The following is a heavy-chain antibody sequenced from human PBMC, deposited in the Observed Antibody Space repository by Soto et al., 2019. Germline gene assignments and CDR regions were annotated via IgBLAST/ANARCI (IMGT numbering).Heavy chain of an antibody. J-gene: IGHJ4*02. CDR1: GFTFSIYG. Sequence: QVHLVESGGGVVQPGESRRLTCEATGFTFSIYGMHWVRQAPGKGLEWVAVISYDGSKKFYADSAKGRFTISRDSSNNTLYLQMNSLRAEDTAVYYCAKGGGDGYYDSRGYSCDHWGQGTLVTVSS. CDR3: AKGGGDGYYDSRGYSCDH. D-gene: IGHD3-22*01. V-gene: IGHV3-30*18. CDR2: ISYDGSKK.